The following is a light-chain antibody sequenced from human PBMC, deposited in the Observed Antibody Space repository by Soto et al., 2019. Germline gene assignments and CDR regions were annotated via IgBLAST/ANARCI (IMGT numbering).Light chain of an antibody. J-gene: IGKJ3*01. CDR1: QSINNW. Sequence: DIQMTQSPSTLSASIGDRVTITCRASQSINNWLAWYQQKPGKAPKVLIYKASSLESGVPSRFSGSESVTEFTLAINSLQPDDFATYYGQHYYTYPSTVGPGTKVDIK. V-gene: IGKV1-5*03. CDR3: QHYYTYPST. CDR2: KAS.